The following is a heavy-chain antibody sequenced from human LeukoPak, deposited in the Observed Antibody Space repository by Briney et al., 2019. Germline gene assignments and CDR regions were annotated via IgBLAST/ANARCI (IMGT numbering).Heavy chain of an antibody. CDR3: ARDGSGSPYDAFDI. D-gene: IGHD3-10*01. CDR2: INPNSGGA. CDR1: GYTFTEYY. V-gene: IGHV1-2*02. J-gene: IGHJ3*02. Sequence: ASVKVSCKASGYTFTEYYMHWVRQAPGQGLEWMGWINPNSGGANYAENFQGRVTMTRDTSISTAYMELSRLTSDDTAVYYCARDGSGSPYDAFDIWGQGTMVTVSS.